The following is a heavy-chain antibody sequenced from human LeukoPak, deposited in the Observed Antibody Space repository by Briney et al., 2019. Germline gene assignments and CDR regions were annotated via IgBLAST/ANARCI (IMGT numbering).Heavy chain of an antibody. CDR3: ARDPNGDYIGAFDN. J-gene: IGHJ3*02. Sequence: GGSLRPSCAASGFIFREYAMTWVRQAPGKGLEWVSSITASDYTTYADSVKGRFTISRDNSKNTLYLQMDSLRGDDTALYHCARDPNGDYIGAFDNWGQGTMVTVSS. CDR2: ITASDYTT. V-gene: IGHV3-23*01. D-gene: IGHD4-17*01. CDR1: GFIFREYA.